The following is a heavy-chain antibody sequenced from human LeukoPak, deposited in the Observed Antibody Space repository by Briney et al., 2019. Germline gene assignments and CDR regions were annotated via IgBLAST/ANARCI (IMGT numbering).Heavy chain of an antibody. V-gene: IGHV4-59*08. J-gene: IGHJ4*02. CDR2: IYYSGST. D-gene: IGHD4-11*01. Sequence: KPSETLSLTCPGSGGSIRSYYWSWSRQPPGKGLEWIGYIYYSGSTNYNLSLKSRVTISVDTSKNQFSLKLGSVTAADTAVYYCARQDYSNYVAYFDYWGQGTLVTVSS. CDR3: ARQDYSNYVAYFDY. CDR1: GGSIRSYY.